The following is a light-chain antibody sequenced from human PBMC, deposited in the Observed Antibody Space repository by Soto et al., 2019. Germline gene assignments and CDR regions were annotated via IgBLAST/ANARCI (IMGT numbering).Light chain of an antibody. Sequence: DIVMTQSPDSLAVSLGEAATISFKSSQSVLYSSNNKNYLAWYQQKPGQPPKLLIYWASTRESGVPDRFSGSGSGTDFTLTISSLQAEDVAVYYCQQYYSTPLTFGGGTKVDIK. CDR1: QSVLYSSNNKNY. CDR3: QQYYSTPLT. CDR2: WAS. J-gene: IGKJ4*01. V-gene: IGKV4-1*01.